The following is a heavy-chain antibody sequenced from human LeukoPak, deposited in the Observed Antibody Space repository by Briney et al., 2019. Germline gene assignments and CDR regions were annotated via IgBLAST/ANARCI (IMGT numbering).Heavy chain of an antibody. V-gene: IGHV4-59*01. Sequence: SETLSLTCTVSGGSISSYYCSWIRQPPGKGLEWIGNIYYSGSTNYNPSPTSRVTISVDTSKNQSSLKLSSVTAADTAVYYCVRGRGWLPDYWGQGTLVTVSS. CDR1: GGSISSYY. J-gene: IGHJ4*02. D-gene: IGHD5-24*01. CDR3: VRGRGWLPDY. CDR2: IYYSGST.